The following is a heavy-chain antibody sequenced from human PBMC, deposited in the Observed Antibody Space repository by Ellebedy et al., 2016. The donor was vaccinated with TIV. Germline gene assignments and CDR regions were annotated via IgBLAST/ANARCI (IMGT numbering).Heavy chain of an antibody. J-gene: IGHJ4*02. V-gene: IGHV1-8*01. CDR1: GYTFTSYD. CDR3: AKELGIATSGVTQERGELDN. CDR2: MNPNSGNT. D-gene: IGHD6-13*01. Sequence: ASVKVSXXASGYTFTSYDINWVRQATGQGLEWMGWMNPNSGNTGYAQKFQGRVTMTRNTSISTAYMELSSLRAEDTAVYYCAKELGIATSGVTQERGELDNWGQGTLVTVSS.